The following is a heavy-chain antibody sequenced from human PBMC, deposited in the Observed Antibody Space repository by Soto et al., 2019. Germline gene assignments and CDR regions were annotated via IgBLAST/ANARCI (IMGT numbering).Heavy chain of an antibody. Sequence: QVQLVQSGAEVKKPGSSVKVSCKGSGGTFNAHAISWVRQAPGQGLEWMGGIIPIFGTPNYAQKFQGRLTINADTSTTTSYLELSSLRSDDTDVYFCARVRWTLSLDASDAIWGQGTLVTVSS. J-gene: IGHJ4*02. CDR2: IIPIFGTP. D-gene: IGHD2-15*01. CDR1: GGTFNAHA. V-gene: IGHV1-69*06. CDR3: ARVRWTLSLDASDAI.